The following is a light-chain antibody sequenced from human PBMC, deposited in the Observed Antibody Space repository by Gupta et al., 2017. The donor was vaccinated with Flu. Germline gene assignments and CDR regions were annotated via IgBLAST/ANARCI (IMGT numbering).Light chain of an antibody. CDR1: SSNSGNNH. V-gene: IGLV1-51*02. Sequence: SSSNSGNNHVSWYQQFPGTPPKLLIYESRIRPSGIPDRFSGSKSGTSATLDITGLQAGDEADYYCGAWDSSLTQGVFGGGTKMTV. CDR2: ESR. J-gene: IGLJ3*02. CDR3: GAWDSSLTQGV.